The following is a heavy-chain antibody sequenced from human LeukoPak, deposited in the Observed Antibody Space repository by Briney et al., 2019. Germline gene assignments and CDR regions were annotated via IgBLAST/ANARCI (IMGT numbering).Heavy chain of an antibody. CDR1: GYTFTAYH. V-gene: IGHV1-2*02. Sequence: GASVKVSCKASGYTFTAYHIHWVRQAPGQGLEWMGWINPNSGGTRYAQKFEGRVSMTRDTSITTAYMEVRRLTSDDAAIYYCARVGRNYDFDFWGQGTLVTVSS. CDR3: ARVGRNYDFDF. J-gene: IGHJ4*02. CDR2: INPNSGGT. D-gene: IGHD3-16*01.